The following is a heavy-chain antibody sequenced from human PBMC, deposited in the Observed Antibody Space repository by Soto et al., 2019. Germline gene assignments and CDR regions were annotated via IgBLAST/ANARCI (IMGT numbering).Heavy chain of an antibody. V-gene: IGHV1-69*01. CDR2: IIPILGIT. CDR3: ARDPRSITGTTSSEDFQH. D-gene: IGHD1-20*01. Sequence: QAQLMQSGAEVKKPGSSVKVSCKASGGTFSGYAISWVRQAPGQGLEWMGGIIPILGITNYAQKFQGRITIAADESTGTVYMDLRSLRSEDTAVYYCARDPRSITGTTSSEDFQHWGHGTLVSVSS. CDR1: GGTFSGYA. J-gene: IGHJ1*01.